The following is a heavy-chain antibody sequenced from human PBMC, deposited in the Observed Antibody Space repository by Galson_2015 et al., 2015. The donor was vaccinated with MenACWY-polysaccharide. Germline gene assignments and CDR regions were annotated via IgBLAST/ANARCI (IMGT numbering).Heavy chain of an antibody. J-gene: IGHJ6*02. D-gene: IGHD6-6*01. CDR2: ISSSGSTI. Sequence: SLRLSCAASGFTFSSYEMNWVRQAPGKGLEWVSYISSSGSTIYYADSVKGRFTISRDNAKNSLYLQMNSLRAEDTAVYYCARDHDSSSDWGPHYYYYGMDVWGQGTTVTVSS. CDR1: GFTFSSYE. CDR3: ARDHDSSSDWGPHYYYYGMDV. V-gene: IGHV3-48*03.